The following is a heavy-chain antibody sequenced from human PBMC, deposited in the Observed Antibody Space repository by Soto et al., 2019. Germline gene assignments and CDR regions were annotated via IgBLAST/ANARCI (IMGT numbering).Heavy chain of an antibody. CDR1: GGSMSSYY. CDR3: ARISGYGDYIY. D-gene: IGHD4-17*01. J-gene: IGHJ4*02. Sequence: QVQLQESGPGLVKPSETLSLTCTVSGGSMSSYYWTWIRQPPGKGLEYIGYIYYSGSTDYNPSLKSXXTXSXXTSQNQCSLKLSSVTAADTAVYYCARISGYGDYIYWGQGTLVTVSS. CDR2: IYYSGST. V-gene: IGHV4-59*08.